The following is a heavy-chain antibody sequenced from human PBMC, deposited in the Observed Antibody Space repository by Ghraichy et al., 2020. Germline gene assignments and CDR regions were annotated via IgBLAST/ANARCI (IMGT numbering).Heavy chain of an antibody. V-gene: IGHV3-33*01. CDR1: GFTFSSFG. J-gene: IGHJ4*02. CDR3: ARDSYYSDSSGYAEY. CDR2: IWYDGSNK. Sequence: GGSLRLSCAASGFTFSSFGMHWVRQAPGKGLEWVAVIWYDGSNKNYVDSVKDRFTISRDNSKNTVYLQMNSLRAEDTAVYYCARDSYYSDSSGYAEYWGRGTLVTVSS. D-gene: IGHD3-22*01.